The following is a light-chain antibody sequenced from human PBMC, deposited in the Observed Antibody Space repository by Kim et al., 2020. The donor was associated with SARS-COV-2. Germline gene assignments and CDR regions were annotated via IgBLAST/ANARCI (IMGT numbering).Light chain of an antibody. CDR1: KLGDKY. J-gene: IGLJ3*02. CDR2: QDS. V-gene: IGLV3-1*01. Sequence: SYELTQPPSVSVSPGQTASITCSGDKLGDKYACWYQQKPGQSPVLVIYQDSKRPSGIPERFSGSNSGNTATLTISGTQAMDEADYYCQAWDSSRVFGGAT. CDR3: QAWDSSRV.